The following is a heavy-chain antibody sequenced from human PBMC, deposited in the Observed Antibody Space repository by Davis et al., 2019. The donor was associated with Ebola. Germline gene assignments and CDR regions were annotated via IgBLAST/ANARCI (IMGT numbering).Heavy chain of an antibody. V-gene: IGHV3-23*01. CDR2: FGTSGDT. CDR3: AKDTSNIWFDI. Sequence: GGSLRLSCAASGFIFRSYVMSWVRQAPGKGLEWVSTFGTSGDTYYADSVKGRFTISRDNSKNTLYLQMNSLRAEDTAVYYCAKDTSNIWFDIWGQGTMVTVSS. D-gene: IGHD1-26*01. J-gene: IGHJ3*02. CDR1: GFIFRSYV.